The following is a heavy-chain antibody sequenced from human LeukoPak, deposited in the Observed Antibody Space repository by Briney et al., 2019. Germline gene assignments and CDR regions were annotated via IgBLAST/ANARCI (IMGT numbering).Heavy chain of an antibody. V-gene: IGHV3-23*01. Sequence: GGSLRLSCAASGFTFSSYAMSWVRQAPGKGLEWVSAISGSGGSTYYADSVKGRFTISRDNSKNTLYLQMNSLRAEDTAVYYCAKDPNRGPMGTGDYWGQGTLVTVSS. CDR1: GFTFSSYA. D-gene: IGHD1-1*01. CDR2: ISGSGGST. CDR3: AKDPNRGPMGTGDY. J-gene: IGHJ4*02.